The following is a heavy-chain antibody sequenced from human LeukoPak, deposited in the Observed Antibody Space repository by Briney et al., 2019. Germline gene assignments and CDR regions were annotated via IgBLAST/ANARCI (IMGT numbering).Heavy chain of an antibody. CDR1: GDSVSSNSAA. J-gene: IGHJ4*02. CDR3: ARDGVERELGFDY. Sequence: SQTLSLTCAISGDSVSSNSAAWSWIRQSPSRGLEWLGRTYYRSKWYNDYAVSVKSRITINPDTSKNQFSLQLNSVTPEDTAVYYCARDGVERELGFDYWGQGTLVTVSS. V-gene: IGHV6-1*01. CDR2: TYYRSKWYN. D-gene: IGHD1-26*01.